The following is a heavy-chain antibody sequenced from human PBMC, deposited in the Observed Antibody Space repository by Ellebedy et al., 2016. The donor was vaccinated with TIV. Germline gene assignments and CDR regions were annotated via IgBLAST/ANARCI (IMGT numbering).Heavy chain of an antibody. CDR3: AKDLYDHDYGGNGWSDY. D-gene: IGHD4-23*01. Sequence: GGSLRLSXAASGFTFSSYGMHWVRQAPGKGLEWVAVISYDGSNKYYADSVKGRFTISRDNSKNTLYLQMNSLRAEDTAVYYCAKDLYDHDYGGNGWSDYWGQGTLVTVSS. V-gene: IGHV3-30*18. J-gene: IGHJ4*02. CDR2: ISYDGSNK. CDR1: GFTFSSYG.